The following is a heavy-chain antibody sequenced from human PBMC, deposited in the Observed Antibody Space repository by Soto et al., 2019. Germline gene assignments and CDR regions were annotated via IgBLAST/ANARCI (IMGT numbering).Heavy chain of an antibody. Sequence: QVPLVQSGAEVKKPGASVKVSCKASGYTFNNYGISWGRQAPGQGLEWMGWIGPYNGNTDHAQNFQGRVTMTTDTSTNTAYMELRSLRSDDTDLYYCARCYCSVGSCYTCWHFDLWGRGTLVTVSS. J-gene: IGHJ2*01. D-gene: IGHD2-15*01. V-gene: IGHV1-18*01. CDR2: IGPYNGNT. CDR1: GYTFNNYG. CDR3: ARCYCSVGSCYTCWHFDL.